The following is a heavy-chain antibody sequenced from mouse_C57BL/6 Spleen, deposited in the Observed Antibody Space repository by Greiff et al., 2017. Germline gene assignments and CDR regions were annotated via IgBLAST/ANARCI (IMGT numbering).Heavy chain of an antibody. CDR2: IDPSDSYT. Sequence: QVQLQQPGAELVRPGTSVKLSCKASGYTFTSYWMHWVKQRPGQGLEWIGVIDPSDSYTNYNQKFKGKATLTVDTSSSTAYMQLSSLTSEDAAVYYCARAYYYGSSSWFAYWGQGTLVTVSA. V-gene: IGHV1-59*01. J-gene: IGHJ3*01. D-gene: IGHD1-1*01. CDR1: GYTFTSYW. CDR3: ARAYYYGSSSWFAY.